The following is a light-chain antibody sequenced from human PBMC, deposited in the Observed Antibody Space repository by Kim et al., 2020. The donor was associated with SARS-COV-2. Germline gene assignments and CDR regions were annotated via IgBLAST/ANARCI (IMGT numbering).Light chain of an antibody. CDR3: QQYDDFPRT. CDR1: RAVRTW. Sequence: DRVTITCRASRAVRTWLAWYQQKPGKAPKLLSYKASSLESGVPPRFSGSGSGTEFTLTISSLQPDDFATYYCQQYDDFPRTFGQGTKVDIK. J-gene: IGKJ1*01. CDR2: KAS. V-gene: IGKV1-5*03.